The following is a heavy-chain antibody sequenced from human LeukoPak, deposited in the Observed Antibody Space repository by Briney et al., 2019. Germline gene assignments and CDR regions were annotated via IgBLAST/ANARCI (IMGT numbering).Heavy chain of an antibody. CDR1: GYTFTSYG. CDR2: ISAYNGNT. D-gene: IGHD6-13*01. J-gene: IGHJ4*02. Sequence: ASVKVPYKASGYTFTSYGISWVRQAPGQGLEWMGWISAYNGNTNYAQKLQGRVTMTTDTSTSTAYMELRSLRSDDTAVYYCARDRRDQQLFDYWGQGTLVTVSS. CDR3: ARDRRDQQLFDY. V-gene: IGHV1-18*01.